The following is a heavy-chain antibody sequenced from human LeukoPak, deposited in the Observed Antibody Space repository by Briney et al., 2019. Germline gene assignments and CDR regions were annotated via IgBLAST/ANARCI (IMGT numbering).Heavy chain of an antibody. Sequence: SETLSLTCAGGSFSGYYWSWIRQPPGKGLEWIGEISHSGITNSNPSLKSRVTISIDTSKNQFSLKLSSVTAADTAVYYCARGVYCSTTSCPPHFYYYHMDVWGKGTTVTVSS. CDR2: ISHSGIT. D-gene: IGHD2-2*01. CDR1: GSFSGYY. V-gene: IGHV4-34*01. J-gene: IGHJ6*03. CDR3: ARGVYCSTTSCPPHFYYYHMDV.